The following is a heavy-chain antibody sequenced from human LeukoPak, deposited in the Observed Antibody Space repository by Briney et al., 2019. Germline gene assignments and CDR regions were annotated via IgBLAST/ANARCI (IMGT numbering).Heavy chain of an antibody. CDR3: ARVGGSGSSSVEY. CDR2: ISTYNGNT. Sequence: ASVKVSCKASGYTFTSYGISWVRQAPGQGLEWMGWISTYNGNTNYAQKLQGRVTMTTDTSTRTAYMELRNLRSDDTAVYYYARVGGSGSSSVEYWGQGTLVTVSS. D-gene: IGHD6-19*01. J-gene: IGHJ4*02. V-gene: IGHV1-18*01. CDR1: GYTFTSYG.